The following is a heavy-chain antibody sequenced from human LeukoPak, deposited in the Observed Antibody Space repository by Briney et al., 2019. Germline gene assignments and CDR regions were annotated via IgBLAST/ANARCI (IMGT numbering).Heavy chain of an antibody. CDR1: GYTFTGYY. CDR2: INPNSGGT. D-gene: IGHD5-18*01. CDR3: AREVAGDVDTALYYFDY. Sequence: GASVKVSCKASGYTFTGYYMHWVRLAPGQGLEWMGWINPNSGGTNYAQKFQGRVTMTRDTSISTAYMELSRLRSDDTAVYYCAREVAGDVDTALYYFDYWGQGTLVTVSS. J-gene: IGHJ4*02. V-gene: IGHV1-2*02.